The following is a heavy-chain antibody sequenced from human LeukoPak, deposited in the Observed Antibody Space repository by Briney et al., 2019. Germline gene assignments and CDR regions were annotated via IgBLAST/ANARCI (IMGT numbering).Heavy chain of an antibody. D-gene: IGHD3-22*01. J-gene: IGHJ4*02. V-gene: IGHV3-30*02. CDR1: GFTFSSYG. CDR2: IRYDGSNK. Sequence: GGSLRLSCAASGFTFSSYGMHWVRQAPGKGLEWVAFIRYDGSNKYYADSVKGRFTISRDNSKNTLYLQMNSLRAEDTAVYYCAKWGAYYYDSSGYYSLAYFDYWGQGTLVTVSS. CDR3: AKWGAYYYDSSGYYSLAYFDY.